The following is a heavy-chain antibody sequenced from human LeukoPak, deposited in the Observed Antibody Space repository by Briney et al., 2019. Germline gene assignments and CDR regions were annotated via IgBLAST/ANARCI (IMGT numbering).Heavy chain of an antibody. V-gene: IGHV1-46*01. D-gene: IGHD2-2*01. Sequence: ASVKVSCKASGYTFTSYYMLWVRQAPGQGLEWMGIINPSGGSTSYAQKFQGRVTMTRDTSTSTVYMELSSLRSEDTAVYYCARTRRGYCSSTSCSNWFDPWGQGTLVSVSS. CDR2: INPSGGST. J-gene: IGHJ5*02. CDR3: ARTRRGYCSSTSCSNWFDP. CDR1: GYTFTSYY.